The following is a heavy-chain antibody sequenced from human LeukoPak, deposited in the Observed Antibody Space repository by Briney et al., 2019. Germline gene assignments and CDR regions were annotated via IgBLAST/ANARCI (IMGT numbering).Heavy chain of an antibody. Sequence: SETLSLTCNVSGDSIRSYYWSWIRQPAGKGLEWIGRMYSSGNTNYNPSLKSRVTMSVDTSKNQFFLTLKSVTAADTAVYYCARDSRDSAYCDGDCLDSWGQGTLVTVSS. CDR2: MYSSGNT. D-gene: IGHD2-21*02. CDR3: ARDSRDSAYCDGDCLDS. CDR1: GDSIRSYY. V-gene: IGHV4-4*07. J-gene: IGHJ4*02.